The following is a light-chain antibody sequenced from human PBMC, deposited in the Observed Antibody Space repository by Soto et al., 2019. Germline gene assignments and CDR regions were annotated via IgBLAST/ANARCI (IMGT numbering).Light chain of an antibody. CDR1: QSVSRN. CDR2: GAS. CDR3: QQYNDWPPLT. V-gene: IGKV3D-15*01. J-gene: IGKJ4*01. Sequence: EIVMTQSPATLSVSPGERATLSCRASQSVSRNLAWYQQKPGQAPRLLIYGASSSATGIPARFSGSGSGTEFTRTLRSLHSEDFAVYYCQQYNDWPPLTFGGGTKVEIK.